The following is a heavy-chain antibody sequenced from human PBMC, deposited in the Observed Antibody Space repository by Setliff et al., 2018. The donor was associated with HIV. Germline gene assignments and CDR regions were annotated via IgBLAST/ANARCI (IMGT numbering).Heavy chain of an antibody. CDR1: GGSFSSYY. CDR2: IYYSGST. J-gene: IGHJ4*02. D-gene: IGHD1-1*01. V-gene: IGHV4-59*01. Sequence: SETLSLTCAVYGGSFSSYYWTWIRQPAGKGLEWIGYIYYSGSTNYNPSLKSRVTISLDTSKNQFSLKLTSVTAADTAVYYCASAGSGTRAPPRYWGQGTLVTVSS. CDR3: ASAGSGTRAPPRY.